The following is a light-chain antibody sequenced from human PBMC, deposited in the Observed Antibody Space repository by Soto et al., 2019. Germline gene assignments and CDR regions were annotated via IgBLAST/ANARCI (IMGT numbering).Light chain of an antibody. Sequence: EIVLPQSPATLSLSPGERATLSCRASQGVSSYLAWYQQKPCQAPMLLLYDASNRATGIPARFSGSVSGTDFTLTISRLEPEDVGVYYCQQRSNWPPFGGGTKVEI. CDR2: DAS. CDR1: QGVSSY. CDR3: QQRSNWPP. V-gene: IGKV3-11*01. J-gene: IGKJ4*01.